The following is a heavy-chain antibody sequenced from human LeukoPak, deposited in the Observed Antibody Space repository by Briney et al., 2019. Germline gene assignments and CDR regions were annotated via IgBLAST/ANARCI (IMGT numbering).Heavy chain of an antibody. CDR1: GFTFSGYW. D-gene: IGHD6-13*01. CDR3: AKDYSSSLILDY. V-gene: IGHV3-74*01. Sequence: PGGSLRLSCAASGFTFSGYWIHWVRQAPGKGLVWVSRINSDGSGTTYADSVKGRFTISRDNAKNTLYLQMNSLRAEDTAVYYCAKDYSSSLILDYWGQGTLVTVSS. J-gene: IGHJ4*02. CDR2: INSDGSGT.